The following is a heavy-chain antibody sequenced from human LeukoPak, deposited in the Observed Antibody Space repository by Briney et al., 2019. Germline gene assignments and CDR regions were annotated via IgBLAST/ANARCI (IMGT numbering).Heavy chain of an antibody. CDR2: IYTCVST. D-gene: IGHD3-9*01. CDR3: ARALVPYYDILTGYYKHPIDAFDI. CDR1: GGSISSYY. J-gene: IGHJ3*02. Sequence: TSETLSLTCTVSGGSISSYYWSWIRQPAGKGLEWIGRIYTCVSTNYNPSLKSRVTMSVDTSKNQFSLKLSSVTAADTAVCYCARALVPYYDILTGYYKHPIDAFDIWGQGTKVTVSS. V-gene: IGHV4-4*07.